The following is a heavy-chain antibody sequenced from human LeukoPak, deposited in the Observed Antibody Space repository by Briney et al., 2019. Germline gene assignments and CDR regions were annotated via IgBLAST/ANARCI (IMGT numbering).Heavy chain of an antibody. V-gene: IGHV1-2*06. Sequence: ASVKVSCKASGYTFTGYYMHWVRQAPGQGLEWMGRINPNSGGTNYAQKFQGRVTMTRDTSISTAYMELSRLRSDDTAVYYCASSSGWYQRDAFDIWGHGTMVTVSS. CDR3: ASSSGWYQRDAFDI. CDR1: GYTFTGYY. CDR2: INPNSGGT. D-gene: IGHD6-19*01. J-gene: IGHJ3*02.